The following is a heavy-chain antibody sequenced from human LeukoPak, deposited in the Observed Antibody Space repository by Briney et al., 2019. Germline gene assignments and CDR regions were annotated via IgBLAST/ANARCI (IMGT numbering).Heavy chain of an antibody. CDR3: ARDRSYGSGINFFDP. Sequence: SETLSLTCTVSGGSISSGGYFWSWIRQHPGKGLEWIGYIYYTGRTSYNPSLKSRLNMSVDTSKNQFSLELNSVTAADTAVYYCARDRSYGSGINFFDPWGQGTLVTVSS. J-gene: IGHJ5*02. V-gene: IGHV4-31*03. D-gene: IGHD3-10*01. CDR2: IYYTGRT. CDR1: GGSISSGGYF.